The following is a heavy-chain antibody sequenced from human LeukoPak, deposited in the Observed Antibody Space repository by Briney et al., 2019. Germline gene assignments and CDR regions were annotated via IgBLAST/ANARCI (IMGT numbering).Heavy chain of an antibody. CDR2: SRNRAKSYTT. J-gene: IGHJ5*02. CDR1: GFTFSDHY. CDR3: VRVAYTSDWHFDP. D-gene: IGHD6-19*01. Sequence: GGSLRLSCAASGFTFSDHYMDWVRQAPGKGLEWVGRSRNRAKSYTTDYAASVRGRFTISRDDSQNSLYLQMRSLKTEDTAVYHCVRVAYTSDWHFDPWGQGTLVTVSS. V-gene: IGHV3-72*01.